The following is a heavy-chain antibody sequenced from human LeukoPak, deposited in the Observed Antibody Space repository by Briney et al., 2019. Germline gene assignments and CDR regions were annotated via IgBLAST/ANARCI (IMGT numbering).Heavy chain of an antibody. J-gene: IGHJ6*02. Sequence: PSETLSLTCTVSGGSISSGSYYWSWIRQPAGKGLEWIGRIYTSGSTNYNPSLKSRVTISVDTSKNQFSLKLSSVTAADTAVYYCARGGYYDSSGYYSSQYYYYGMDVWGQGTTVTVSS. CDR1: GGSISSGSYY. CDR2: IYTSGST. V-gene: IGHV4-61*02. D-gene: IGHD3-22*01. CDR3: ARGGYYDSSGYYSSQYYYYGMDV.